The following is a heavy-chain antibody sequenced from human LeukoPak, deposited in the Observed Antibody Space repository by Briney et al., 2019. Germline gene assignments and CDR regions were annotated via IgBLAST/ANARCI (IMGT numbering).Heavy chain of an antibody. V-gene: IGHV4-39*07. Sequence: SETLSLTCIVSGYSVSSSGYYWGWIRQPPGKGLEWIGNTYYSGTTYYNPSLKSRVTISLDTSKNQFSLKLSSVTAADTAVYYCARADYYDSSHRGRFDYWGQGTLVTVSS. CDR1: GYSVSSSGYY. D-gene: IGHD3-22*01. CDR3: ARADYYDSSHRGRFDY. CDR2: TYYSGTT. J-gene: IGHJ4*02.